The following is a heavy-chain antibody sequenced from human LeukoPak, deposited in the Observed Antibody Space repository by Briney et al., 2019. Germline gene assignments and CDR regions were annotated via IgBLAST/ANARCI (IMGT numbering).Heavy chain of an antibody. D-gene: IGHD4-17*01. CDR1: GYTFTGYY. V-gene: IGHV1-2*02. CDR2: INPNSGGT. Sequence: ASVKVSCKASGYTFTGYYMHWVRQAPGQGLEWMGWINPNSGGTNYAQKFQGRVTMTRDTSISAAYMELSRLRSDDTAVYYCARPRDYGDYAWFDPWGQGTPVTVSS. J-gene: IGHJ5*02. CDR3: ARPRDYGDYAWFDP.